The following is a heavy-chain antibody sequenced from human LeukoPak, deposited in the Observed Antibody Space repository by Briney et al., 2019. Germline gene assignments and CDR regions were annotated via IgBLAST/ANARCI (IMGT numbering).Heavy chain of an antibody. Sequence: GGSLRLSCAASGFTFSNAWMSWVRQAPGKGLEWVGRIKSKTDGGTTDYAAPVKGRFTISRDDSKNTLYLQMNSLKTEDTAVYYCTTAGHYSSGWYDFIGDYCYGMDVWGQGTTVTVSS. V-gene: IGHV3-15*01. CDR1: GFTFSNAW. CDR3: TTAGHYSSGWYDFIGDYCYGMDV. J-gene: IGHJ6*02. CDR2: IKSKTDGGTT. D-gene: IGHD6-19*01.